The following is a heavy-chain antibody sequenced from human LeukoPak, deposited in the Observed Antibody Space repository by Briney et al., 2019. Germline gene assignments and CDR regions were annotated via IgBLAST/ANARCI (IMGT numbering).Heavy chain of an antibody. CDR1: GFTFSTYS. CDR2: ISSSTSTI. D-gene: IGHD4-23*01. V-gene: IGHV3-48*02. CDR3: ASDVYGGNPGVFDI. J-gene: IGHJ3*02. Sequence: GGSLRLSCAASGFTFSTYSMNWVRQAPGKGLEWVSYISSSTSTIYYADSVKGRFTISRDNAKNSLYLQMNSLRDEDTAVYYCASDVYGGNPGVFDIWGQGTMVTVSS.